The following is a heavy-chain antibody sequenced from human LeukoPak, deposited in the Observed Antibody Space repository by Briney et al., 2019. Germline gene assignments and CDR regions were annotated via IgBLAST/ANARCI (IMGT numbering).Heavy chain of an antibody. Sequence: SETLSLTCAVYGGSFSGYYWSRIRQPPGKGLEWIGEINHSGSTNYNPSLKSRVTISVDTSKNQFSLKLGSVTAADTAVYYCARGDIVGATDDAFDIWGQGTMVTVSS. V-gene: IGHV4-34*01. CDR1: GGSFSGYY. CDR2: INHSGST. D-gene: IGHD1-26*01. J-gene: IGHJ3*02. CDR3: ARGDIVGATDDAFDI.